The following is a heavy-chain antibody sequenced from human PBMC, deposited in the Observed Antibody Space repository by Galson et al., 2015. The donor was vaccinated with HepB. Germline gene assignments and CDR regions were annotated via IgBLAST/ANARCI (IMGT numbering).Heavy chain of an antibody. CDR3: ARDRRVITTWYFDL. D-gene: IGHD3-22*01. CDR1: GGSISSGGYY. V-gene: IGHV4-31*03. J-gene: IGHJ2*01. Sequence: TLSLTCTVSGGSISSGGYYWSWIRQHPGKGLEWIGYIYYSGSTYYNPSLKSRVTISVDTSKNQFSLKLSSVTAADTAVYYCARDRRVITTWYFDLWGRGTLVTVSS. CDR2: IYYSGST.